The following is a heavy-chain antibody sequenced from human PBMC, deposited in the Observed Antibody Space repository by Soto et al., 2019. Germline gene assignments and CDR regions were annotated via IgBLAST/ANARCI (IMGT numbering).Heavy chain of an antibody. Sequence: EVQLLESGGGLVQPGGSLRLSCAASGFTFSSYAMSWVRQAPGKGLEWVSAISGSGDTTYYADSVKGRFTISRDNSNNTMYLQMNSLRAEDTAVYYCARLYPMVRGVISYFDYWGQGTLVTVSS. CDR2: ISGSGDTT. J-gene: IGHJ4*02. V-gene: IGHV3-23*01. CDR3: ARLYPMVRGVISYFDY. CDR1: GFTFSSYA. D-gene: IGHD3-10*01.